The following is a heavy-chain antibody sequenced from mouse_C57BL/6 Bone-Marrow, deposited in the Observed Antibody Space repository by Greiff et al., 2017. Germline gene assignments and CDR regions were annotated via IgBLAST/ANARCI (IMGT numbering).Heavy chain of an antibody. D-gene: IGHD1-1*01. Sequence: QVQLQQSGAELARPGASVKLSCKASGYTFTSYGISWVKQRTGQGLEWIGEIYPRSGNTYYNEKFKGKDTLTADKSSSTAYMELRSLTSEDSAVYFCARWAGYYGFAYWGQGTLVTVSA. CDR1: GYTFTSYG. CDR3: ARWAGYYGFAY. J-gene: IGHJ3*01. V-gene: IGHV1-81*01. CDR2: IYPRSGNT.